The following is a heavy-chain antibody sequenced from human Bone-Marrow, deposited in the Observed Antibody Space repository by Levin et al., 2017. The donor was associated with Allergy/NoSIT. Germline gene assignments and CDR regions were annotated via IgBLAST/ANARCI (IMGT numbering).Heavy chain of an antibody. CDR3: ARVLQYSYYYPDV. CDR1: GVSITSGSYY. J-gene: IGHJ6*03. V-gene: IGHV4-61*09. CDR2: SYTSGNI. Sequence: SETLSLTCTVSGVSITSGSYYWSWIRQPAGKGLEWIGHSYTSGNITYNPSLKSRVTISLDTSKNQFSLKLRSVTAADTAVYYCARVLQYSYYYPDVWGQGTMVTVSS. D-gene: IGHD2-21*01.